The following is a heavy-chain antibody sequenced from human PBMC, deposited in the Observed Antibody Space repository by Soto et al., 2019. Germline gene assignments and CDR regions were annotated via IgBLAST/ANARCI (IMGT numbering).Heavy chain of an antibody. V-gene: IGHV1-18*01. D-gene: IGHD2-21*01. J-gene: IGHJ4*02. CDR3: ARDQSYGGAFDY. CDR1: GYTFTSYG. Sequence: ASVKVSCKASGYTFTSYGISWVRQAPGQGLEWMGWISAYNGNTNYAQKLQGRVTMTTDTSTSTAYMKLRSLRSDDTAVYYCARDQSYGGAFDYWGQGTLVTVSS. CDR2: ISAYNGNT.